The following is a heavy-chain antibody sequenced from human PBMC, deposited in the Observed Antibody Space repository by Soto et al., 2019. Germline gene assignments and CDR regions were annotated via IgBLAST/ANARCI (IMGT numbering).Heavy chain of an antibody. CDR1: GFTFSSYG. CDR2: IWYDGSNK. V-gene: IGHV3-33*08. D-gene: IGHD2-2*01. J-gene: IGHJ2*01. Sequence: GGSLRLSCAASGFTFSSYGMHWVRQAPGKGLEWVAVIWYDGSNKYYADPVKGRFTISRDNSKNTLYLQMNSLRAEDTAVYYCARDPYCSSTSCYGGYFDLWGRGTLVTVSS. CDR3: ARDPYCSSTSCYGGYFDL.